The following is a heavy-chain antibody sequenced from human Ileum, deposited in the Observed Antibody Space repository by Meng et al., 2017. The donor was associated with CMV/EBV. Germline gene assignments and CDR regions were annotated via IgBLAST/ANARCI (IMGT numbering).Heavy chain of an antibody. CDR1: GGTFSSYA. CDR3: AKKRDRDSSAYPWYYDL. CDR2: LIPVFGTI. J-gene: IGHJ2*01. Sequence: SFKVSCKASGGTFSSYAISWVRQAPGQGLEWMGGLIPVFGTINYAQKFQGRVTITTDESTSTAYMELSSLRSEDTAVYYCAKKRDRDSSAYPWYYDLWGHGTLVTVSS. V-gene: IGHV1-69*05. D-gene: IGHD3-22*01.